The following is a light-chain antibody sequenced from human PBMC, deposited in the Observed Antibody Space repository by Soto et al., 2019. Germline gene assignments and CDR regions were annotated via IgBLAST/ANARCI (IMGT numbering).Light chain of an antibody. V-gene: IGLV1-47*01. CDR2: RNY. J-gene: IGLJ2*01. CDR1: TSNIGSNY. Sequence: QSVLTQPPSASGTPGQRVTISCSGSTSNIGSNYVNWYQQLPGTAPRLLIYRNYQRPSGVPDRFSGSKSVTSASLAISGLRSEDEADYFCAAWDDSLSGQVFGGGTKLTV. CDR3: AAWDDSLSGQV.